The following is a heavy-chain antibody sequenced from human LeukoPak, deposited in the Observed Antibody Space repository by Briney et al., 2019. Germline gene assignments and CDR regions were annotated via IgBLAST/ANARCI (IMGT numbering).Heavy chain of an antibody. CDR1: EFRFSNHW. CDR2: IKQDSSES. Sequence: GGSLRLSCAASEFRFSNHWMSWVRQAPGKGLEWVAIIKQDSSESYYVDSVKGRFTVSRDSAQNSLYLEMNSLRVEDTAMYYCARAGTYYYGSGHDLWGRGTLVTVSS. V-gene: IGHV3-7*04. J-gene: IGHJ4*02. D-gene: IGHD3-10*01. CDR3: ARAGTYYYGSGHDL.